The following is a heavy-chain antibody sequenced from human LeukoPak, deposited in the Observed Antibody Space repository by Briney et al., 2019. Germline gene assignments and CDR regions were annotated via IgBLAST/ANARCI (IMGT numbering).Heavy chain of an antibody. Sequence: GASVKVSCKASGYTFTGYYMHWARQAPGQGLEWMGWINPNSGGTNYAQKFQGRVTMTRDTSISTAYMELSRLRSDDTAVYYCARVTVAATRVYYFYYWGQGTLVTVSS. CDR3: ARVTVAATRVYYFYY. J-gene: IGHJ4*02. CDR2: INPNSGGT. D-gene: IGHD2-15*01. V-gene: IGHV1-2*02. CDR1: GYTFTGYY.